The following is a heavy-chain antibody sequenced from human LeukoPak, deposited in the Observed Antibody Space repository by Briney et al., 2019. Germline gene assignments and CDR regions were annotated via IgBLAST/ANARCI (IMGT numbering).Heavy chain of an antibody. CDR3: ARGATQLRSAFDI. CDR2: INPNSGGT. V-gene: IGHV1-2*02. CDR1: GYTFTGYY. J-gene: IGHJ3*02. D-gene: IGHD4-17*01. Sequence: GASVKASCKASGYTFTGYYMHWVRQAPGQGLEWMGWINPNSGGTNYAQKFQGRVTMTRDTSISTAYMELSRLRSDDTAVYYCARGATQLRSAFDIWGQGTMVTVSS.